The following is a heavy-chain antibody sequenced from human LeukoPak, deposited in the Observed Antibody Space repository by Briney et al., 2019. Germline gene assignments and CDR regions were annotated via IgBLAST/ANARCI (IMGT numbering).Heavy chain of an antibody. CDR3: AKRDNYRGVAEYFQH. D-gene: IGHD3-10*01. CDR1: GFTFSSYA. V-gene: IGHV3-23*01. J-gene: IGHJ1*01. Sequence: GRSLRLSCAASGFTFSSYAMSWVRQAPGKGLEWVSAISGSGGSTYYADSVKGRFTISRDNSKNTLYLQMNSLRAEDTAVYYCAKRDNYRGVAEYFQHWGQGTLVTVSS. CDR2: ISGSGGST.